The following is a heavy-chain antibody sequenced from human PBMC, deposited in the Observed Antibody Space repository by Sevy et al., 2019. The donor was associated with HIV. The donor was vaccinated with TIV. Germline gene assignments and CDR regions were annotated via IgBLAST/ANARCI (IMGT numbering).Heavy chain of an antibody. V-gene: IGHV3-49*04. Sequence: GGSLRLSCTASGFTFGDDCMSWVHQAPGKELEWVAFLESDVYGGTVDHAASVRGRFVISRDDSKTIAYLQMNDRKTEDTGVYYCTRSKAAQSIFDYWGQGALVTVSS. D-gene: IGHD6-13*01. J-gene: IGHJ4*02. CDR2: LESDVYGGTV. CDR1: GFTFGDDC. CDR3: TRSKAAQSIFDY.